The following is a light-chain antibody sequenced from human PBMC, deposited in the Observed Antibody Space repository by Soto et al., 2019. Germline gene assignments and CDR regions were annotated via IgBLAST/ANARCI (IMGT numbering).Light chain of an antibody. CDR2: AAS. Sequence: DIQMTQSPSSLSASVGDRVTITCRASQSISSYLNWYQQKPGKAPKLLIYAASSLQSGAPSRFSGSGSGTDFTLTISSLQPEDFATYYCQRSFRTPITFGGGTKVEIK. CDR1: QSISSY. V-gene: IGKV1-39*01. CDR3: QRSFRTPIT. J-gene: IGKJ4*01.